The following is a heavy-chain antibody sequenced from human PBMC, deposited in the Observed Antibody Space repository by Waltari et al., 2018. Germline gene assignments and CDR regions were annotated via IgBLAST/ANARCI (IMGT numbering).Heavy chain of an antibody. CDR1: GFPFSSYA. D-gene: IGHD3-16*01. Sequence: EVQVVESGGGLVQPGGSLRLSCAASGFPFSSYAMTWVRQAPGKGLEWVSVISGSGGSTFYADSVKGHFTISRDNSKNTLYLQMNSLRAEDTAIYYCAREGGGMDVWGQGTTVTVSS. CDR3: AREGGGMDV. V-gene: IGHV3-23*04. CDR2: ISGSGGST. J-gene: IGHJ6*02.